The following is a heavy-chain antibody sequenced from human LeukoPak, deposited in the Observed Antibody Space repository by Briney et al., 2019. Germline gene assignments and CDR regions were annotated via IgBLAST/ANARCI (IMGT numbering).Heavy chain of an antibody. J-gene: IGHJ4*02. Sequence: SETLSLTCTVSGGSISSYYWSWIRQPPGKGLEWIGYIYYSGSTNYNPSLKSRVTISVDTSKNQFSLRLSSVTAADTAVYYCARRGDILTDYAFDYWGQGTLVTVSS. CDR3: ARRGDILTDYAFDY. CDR2: IYYSGST. V-gene: IGHV4-59*08. D-gene: IGHD3-9*01. CDR1: GGSISSYY.